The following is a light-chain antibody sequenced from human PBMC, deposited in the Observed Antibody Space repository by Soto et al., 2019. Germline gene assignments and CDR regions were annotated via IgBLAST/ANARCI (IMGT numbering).Light chain of an antibody. Sequence: QSALTQPASVSGSPGQSITISCTGTSNDVGSYNLVSWYQQHPGKAPKLMIYEGSKRPSGVSNRFSGSKSGNTASLTISGLQAEDEADYYCCSYAGSSTWMFGGGTKLTVL. V-gene: IGLV2-23*01. CDR3: CSYAGSSTWM. CDR2: EGS. CDR1: SNDVGSYNL. J-gene: IGLJ3*02.